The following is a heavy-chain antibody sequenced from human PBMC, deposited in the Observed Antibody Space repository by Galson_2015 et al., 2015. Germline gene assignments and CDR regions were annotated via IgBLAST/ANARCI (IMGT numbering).Heavy chain of an antibody. CDR3: ARDLSPDTRTSYFDAFDI. D-gene: IGHD3-22*01. V-gene: IGHV3-7*01. Sequence: SLRLSCAASGFRFSNYWMPWLRQAPGKGLEWVANIKPDESQKNYLDSVKGRFTVSRDNAKNSLCLQMNSLRAEDTAVYYCARDLSPDTRTSYFDAFDIWGQGTMVTVSS. CDR1: GFRFSNYW. CDR2: IKPDESQK. J-gene: IGHJ3*02.